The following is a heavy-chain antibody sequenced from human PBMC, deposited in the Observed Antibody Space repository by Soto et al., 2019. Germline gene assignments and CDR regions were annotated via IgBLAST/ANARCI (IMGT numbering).Heavy chain of an antibody. CDR1: GFTFSSYA. Sequence: GGSLRLSCAASGFTFSSYAMHWVRQAPGKGLEWVAVISYDGSNKYYADSVKGRFTISRDNSKNTLYLQMNSLRAGDTAVYYCARDLGSSGYYYYYYGMDVWGQGTTVTVSS. CDR2: ISYDGSNK. V-gene: IGHV3-30-3*01. CDR3: ARDLGSSGYYYYYYGMDV. J-gene: IGHJ6*02. D-gene: IGHD3-22*01.